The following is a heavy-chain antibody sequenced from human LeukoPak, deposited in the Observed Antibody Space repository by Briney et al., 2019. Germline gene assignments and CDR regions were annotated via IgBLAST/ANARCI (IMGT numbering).Heavy chain of an antibody. D-gene: IGHD2-2*01. J-gene: IGHJ4*02. CDR2: IYYSGST. Sequence: SETLSLTCTVSGDSISSYYWSWIRQPPGKGLEWIGYIYYSGSTNYNPSLKSRVTISVDTSKNQFSLKLSSVTAADTAVYYCARMPDRPYYFDYWGQGTLVTVSS. V-gene: IGHV4-59*08. CDR3: ARMPDRPYYFDY. CDR1: GDSISSYY.